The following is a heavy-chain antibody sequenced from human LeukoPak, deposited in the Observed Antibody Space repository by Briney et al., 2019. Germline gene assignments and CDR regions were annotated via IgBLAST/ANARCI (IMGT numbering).Heavy chain of an antibody. CDR2: ISWDGSST. Sequence: GGSLRLSCAASGFTFDEYAMHWVRQAPGKGLEWVSLISWDGSSTYYADSVKGRFTISRDNSKNSLYLQMNGLRIEDTALYYCTKDRYCSSSSCPTDHWGQGTLVTVSS. CDR1: GFTFDEYA. CDR3: TKDRYCSSSSCPTDH. V-gene: IGHV3-43*02. D-gene: IGHD2-2*01. J-gene: IGHJ4*02.